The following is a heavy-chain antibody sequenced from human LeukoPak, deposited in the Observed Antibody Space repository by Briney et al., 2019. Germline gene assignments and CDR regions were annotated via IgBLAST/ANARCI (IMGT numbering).Heavy chain of an antibody. J-gene: IGHJ4*02. V-gene: IGHV1-69*10. CDR1: GGTFSSYA. Sequence: SVKVSCKASGGTFSSYAISWVRQAPGQGVEWMGRIIPIFGIANYAQKFQGRVTITADKSTSTAYMELSSLRSEDTAVYYCAREGLSVDTAMVVFDYWGQGTLVTVSS. CDR2: IIPIFGIA. D-gene: IGHD5-18*01. CDR3: AREGLSVDTAMVVFDY.